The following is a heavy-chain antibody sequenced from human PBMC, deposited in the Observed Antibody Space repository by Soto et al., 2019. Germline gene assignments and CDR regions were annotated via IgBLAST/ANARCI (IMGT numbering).Heavy chain of an antibody. CDR3: ARDQRPTVRICYSKPYYYYGMDV. D-gene: IGHD4-4*01. V-gene: IGHV1-18*01. CDR2: ISAYNGNT. Sequence: ASVKVSCKASGYTFTSYGISWVRQAPGQGLEWMGWISAYNGNTNYAQKLQGRVTMTTDTSTSTAYMELRSLRSDDTAVYYCARDQRPTVRICYSKPYYYYGMDVWGQGTTVTVSS. CDR1: GYTFTSYG. J-gene: IGHJ6*02.